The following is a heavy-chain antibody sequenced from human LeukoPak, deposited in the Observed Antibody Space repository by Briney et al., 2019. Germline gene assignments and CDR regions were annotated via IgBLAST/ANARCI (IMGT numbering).Heavy chain of an antibody. D-gene: IGHD2-15*01. CDR1: GGPVSGYY. J-gene: IGHJ4*02. CDR2: ITRYGNT. Sequence: PSETLSLTCGVSGGPVSGYYWSWLRQSPGKGLEWIGEITRYGNTNYNPSLKSRVTISVDTSKNQFSLKLSSVTAADTAVYYCARGFCSGGSCYPFDYWGQGTLVTVSS. CDR3: ARGFCSGGSCYPFDY. V-gene: IGHV4-34*01.